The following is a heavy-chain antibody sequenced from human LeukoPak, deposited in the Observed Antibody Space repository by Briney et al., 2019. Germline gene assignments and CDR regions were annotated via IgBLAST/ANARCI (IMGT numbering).Heavy chain of an antibody. CDR2: ISYDGSNK. Sequence: PGGSLRLSCAASGFTFSSYGMHWVRQAPGKGLEWVAVISYDGSNKYYADSVKGRFTISRDNSKNTLYLQMNSLRAEDTAVYYCAKTPEYYGSDPIWFDPWGQGTLVTVSS. CDR3: AKTPEYYGSDPIWFDP. V-gene: IGHV3-30*18. D-gene: IGHD3-10*01. J-gene: IGHJ5*02. CDR1: GFTFSSYG.